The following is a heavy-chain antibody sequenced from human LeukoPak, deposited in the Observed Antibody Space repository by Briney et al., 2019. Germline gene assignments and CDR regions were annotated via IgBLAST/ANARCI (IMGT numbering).Heavy chain of an antibody. CDR3: ARDSSSWYYFDY. Sequence: KPSETLSLTCIVSNDSMSRGAYFWNWIRQPPGKGLEWIGYIFYSGSPNYNPSLKSRVTISVDTSKNQFSLKLSSVTAADTAVYYCARDSSSWYYFDYWGQGTLVTVSS. V-gene: IGHV4-61*08. CDR1: NDSMSRGAYF. D-gene: IGHD6-13*01. CDR2: IFYSGSP. J-gene: IGHJ4*02.